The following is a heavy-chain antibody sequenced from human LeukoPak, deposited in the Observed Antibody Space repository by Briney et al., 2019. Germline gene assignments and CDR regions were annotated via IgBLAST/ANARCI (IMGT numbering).Heavy chain of an antibody. CDR1: GSTFSSYG. V-gene: IGHV3-30*02. CDR3: AKDSKIVGATFRSYHYMDV. D-gene: IGHD1-26*01. CDR2: IRYDGSNK. J-gene: IGHJ6*03. Sequence: PGGSLRLSCAASGSTFSSYGMHWVRQAPGKGLEWVAFIRYDGSNKYYADSVKGRFTISRDNSKNTLYLQMNSLRAEDTAVYYCAKDSKIVGATFRSYHYMDVWGKGTAVTVSS.